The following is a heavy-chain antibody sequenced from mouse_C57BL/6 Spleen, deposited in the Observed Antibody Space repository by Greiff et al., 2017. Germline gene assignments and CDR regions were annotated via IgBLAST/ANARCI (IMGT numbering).Heavy chain of an antibody. V-gene: IGHV1-85*01. J-gene: IGHJ1*03. Sequence: QVQLQQSGPELVKPGASVKLSCKASGYTFTSYDINWVKQRPGQGLEWIGWIYPRDGSTKYNEKFKGKATLTVNTSSSTAYMELHSLTSEDSAVYFCALYYSNYAWYFDVWGTGTTVTVSS. CDR3: ALYYSNYAWYFDV. D-gene: IGHD2-5*01. CDR2: IYPRDGST. CDR1: GYTFTSYD.